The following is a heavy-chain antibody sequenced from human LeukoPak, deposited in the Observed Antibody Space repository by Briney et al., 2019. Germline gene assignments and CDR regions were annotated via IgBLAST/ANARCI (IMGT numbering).Heavy chain of an antibody. J-gene: IGHJ4*02. CDR1: GGSFSSYY. CDR2: INHSGST. CDR3: ARGAALRGAPFDY. D-gene: IGHD3-10*01. V-gene: IGHV4-34*01. Sequence: SETLSLTCAVYGGSFSSYYWSWIRQPPGKGLEWIGEINHSGSTNYNPSLKSRVTISVDRSKNQFSLKLSSVTAADTAVYYCARGAALRGAPFDYWGQGTLVTVSS.